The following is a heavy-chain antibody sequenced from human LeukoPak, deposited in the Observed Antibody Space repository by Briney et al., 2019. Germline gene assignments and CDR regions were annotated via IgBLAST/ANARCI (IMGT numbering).Heavy chain of an antibody. J-gene: IGHJ4*02. CDR2: ISWNSGSI. CDR1: GFTFDDYA. D-gene: IGHD6-19*01. CDR3: AKDIDGGWHQSNDFDY. Sequence: GGSLRLSCAASGFTFDDYAMHWVRQAPGKGLEWVSGISWNSGSIGYADSVKGRFTISRDNAKNSLYLQMNSLRAEDTALYYCAKDIDGGWHQSNDFDYWGQGTLVTVSS. V-gene: IGHV3-9*01.